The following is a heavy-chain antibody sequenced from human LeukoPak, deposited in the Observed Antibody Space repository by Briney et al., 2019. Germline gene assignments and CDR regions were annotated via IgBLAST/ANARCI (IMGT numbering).Heavy chain of an antibody. CDR1: GGTFSSYA. CDR3: ARGRYYDSSGYYYNDY. D-gene: IGHD3-22*01. J-gene: IGHJ4*02. CDR2: MNPNSGNT. V-gene: IGHV1-8*02. Sequence: ASVKVSCKASGGTFSSYAISWVRQAPGQGLEWMGWMNPNSGNTGYAQKFQGRVTMTRNTSISTAYMELSSLRSEDTAVYYCARGRYYDSSGYYYNDYWGQGTLVTVSS.